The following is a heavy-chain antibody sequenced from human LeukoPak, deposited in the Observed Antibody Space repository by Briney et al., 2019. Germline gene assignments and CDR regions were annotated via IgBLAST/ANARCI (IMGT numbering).Heavy chain of an antibody. Sequence: GGSLRLSCAASGFTLSSNAMNWVRQAPGKGLEWVSGISGSGGSTYYADSVKGRFTIARDNADNSLSLQMNSLRAEDTAVYYCASWGAGGNSWGQGTLVTVSS. CDR1: GFTLSSNA. CDR2: ISGSGGST. V-gene: IGHV3-23*01. CDR3: ASWGAGGNS. J-gene: IGHJ4*02. D-gene: IGHD3-16*01.